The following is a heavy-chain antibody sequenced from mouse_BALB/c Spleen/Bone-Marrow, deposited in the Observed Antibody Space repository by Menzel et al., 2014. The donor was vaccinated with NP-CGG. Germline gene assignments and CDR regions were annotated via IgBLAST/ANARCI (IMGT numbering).Heavy chain of an antibody. V-gene: IGHV1S22*01. CDR3: TRGDGNYWYFDV. D-gene: IGHD2-1*01. CDR2: IHPGSGST. Sequence: LQQSGSELVRPGASVKLSCEASGYTFTSCWMHWVKQRHGQGLEWIGNIHPGSGSTNYDEKFKSKGTLTVDTSSSTAYMHLSSLTSEDSAVYYCTRGDGNYWYFDVWGAGTTVTVSS. CDR1: GYTFTSCW. J-gene: IGHJ1*01.